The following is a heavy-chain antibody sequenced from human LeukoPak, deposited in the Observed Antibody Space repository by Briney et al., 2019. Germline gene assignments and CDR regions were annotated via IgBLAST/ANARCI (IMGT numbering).Heavy chain of an antibody. D-gene: IGHD3-10*01. CDR2: INHSGST. J-gene: IGHJ5*02. CDR1: GGSFSGYY. CDR3: ARGRRIWFGELGPWFDP. V-gene: IGHV4-34*01. Sequence: SETLSLTCAVYGGSFSGYYWSWIRQPPGKGLEWIGEINHSGSTNYNPSLKSRVTISVDTSRNQFSLKLSSVTAADTAVYYCARGRRIWFGELGPWFDPWGQGTLVTVSS.